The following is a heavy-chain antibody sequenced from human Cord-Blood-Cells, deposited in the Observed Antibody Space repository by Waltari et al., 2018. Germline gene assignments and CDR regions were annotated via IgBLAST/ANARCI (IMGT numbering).Heavy chain of an antibody. CDR1: GFTFDDYA. J-gene: IGHJ4*02. V-gene: IGHV3-9*01. D-gene: IGHD3-16*01. CDR2: ISWNSGSI. Sequence: EVQLVESGGGLVQPGRSLRLSCAASGFTFDDYAMHWVRQAPGKGLEWVSGISWNSGSIGYADSVKGRFTISRDNAKNSLYLQMNSLRAEDTALYYCAKDIDVWGSFDYWGQGTLVTVSS. CDR3: AKDIDVWGSFDY.